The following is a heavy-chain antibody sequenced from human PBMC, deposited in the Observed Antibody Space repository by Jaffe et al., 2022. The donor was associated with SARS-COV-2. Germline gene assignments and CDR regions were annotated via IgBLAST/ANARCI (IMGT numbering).Heavy chain of an antibody. Sequence: EVHLVESGGGLVRPGGSLRLSCAASGFTFSTYSMNWARQVPGKGLEWVSSISRSGTYMYYADSVKGRFNCSRDNAKNALYLQMNSLRVEDTAVYYCTRGGLRVGENAHDMWGQGTMVTVSS. D-gene: IGHD3-16*01. CDR1: GFTFSTYS. V-gene: IGHV3-21*06. CDR3: TRGGLRVGENAHDM. CDR2: ISRSGTYM. J-gene: IGHJ3*02.